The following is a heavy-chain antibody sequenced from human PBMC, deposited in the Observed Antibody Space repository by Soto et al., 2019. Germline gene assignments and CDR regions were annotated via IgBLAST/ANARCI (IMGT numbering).Heavy chain of an antibody. D-gene: IGHD3-22*01. CDR1: GFTFSSYG. Sequence: VGSLRLSCAASGFTFSSYGMHWVRQAPGKGLEWVAVISYDGSNKYYADSVKGRFTISRDNSKNTLYLQMNSLRAEDTAVYYCAKEGDYYDSSGYPTLVDYWGQGTLVTVSS. J-gene: IGHJ4*02. CDR3: AKEGDYYDSSGYPTLVDY. V-gene: IGHV3-30*18. CDR2: ISYDGSNK.